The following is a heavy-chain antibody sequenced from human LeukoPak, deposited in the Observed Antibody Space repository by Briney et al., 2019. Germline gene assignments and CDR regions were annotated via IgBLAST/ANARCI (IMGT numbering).Heavy chain of an antibody. CDR2: INPNSGGT. V-gene: IGHV1-2*02. D-gene: IGHD3-22*01. J-gene: IGHJ3*02. CDR3: ARDYPLYYYDSSGYDAFDI. CDR1: GYTFTGYY. Sequence: ASVKVSCKASGYTFTGYYMHWVRQAPGQGLEWMGWINPNSGGTNYAQKFQGRVTMTRDTSISTAYMELSRLRSDDTAVYYCARDYPLYYYDSSGYDAFDIWGQGTMVTVSS.